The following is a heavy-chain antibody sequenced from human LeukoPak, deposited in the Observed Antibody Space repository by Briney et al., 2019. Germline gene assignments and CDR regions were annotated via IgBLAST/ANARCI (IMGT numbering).Heavy chain of an antibody. V-gene: IGHV3-48*01. CDR1: GFTFSDYS. CDR2: IGFDSGNT. D-gene: IGHD5-24*01. CDR3: ARDYKYAFDN. J-gene: IGHJ4*02. Sequence: GGSLRLSCAASGFTFSDYSMNWVRQAPGKGLEWISYIGFDSGNTNYADSVKGRFTISGDKAKNSLYLQINSLRVEDTDVYYCARDYKYAFDNWGQGTLVTVSS.